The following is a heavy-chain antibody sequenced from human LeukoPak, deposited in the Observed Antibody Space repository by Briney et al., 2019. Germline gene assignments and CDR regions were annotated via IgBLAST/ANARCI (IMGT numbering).Heavy chain of an antibody. D-gene: IGHD6-19*01. Sequence: ASVKVSCKASGYSFTDYYMHWVGQAPGQGLEWMGWINPNSRGTNYAQKFQGRVTMTRDTSISTAYMEVSRLRSDDTAVYYCARGAVAEQSEYFQYWGQGTLVTVSS. CDR1: GYSFTDYY. V-gene: IGHV1-2*02. CDR2: INPNSRGT. CDR3: ARGAVAEQSEYFQY. J-gene: IGHJ1*01.